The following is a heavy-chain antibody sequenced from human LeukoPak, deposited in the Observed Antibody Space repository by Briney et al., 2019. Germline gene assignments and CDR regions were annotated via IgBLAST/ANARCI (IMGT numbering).Heavy chain of an antibody. J-gene: IGHJ4*02. Sequence: GGSLRLSCAASGFTFSSYWMSWVRQAPGKGLEWVANIKQAGNDKYYVDSVKGRFTISRDNAKNSLYLQMNSLRAEDTALYYCARGYYYDSSGYYYPPGYWGQGTLVTVSS. CDR3: ARGYYYDSSGYYYPPGY. CDR2: IKQAGNDK. CDR1: GFTFSSYW. D-gene: IGHD3-22*01. V-gene: IGHV3-7*03.